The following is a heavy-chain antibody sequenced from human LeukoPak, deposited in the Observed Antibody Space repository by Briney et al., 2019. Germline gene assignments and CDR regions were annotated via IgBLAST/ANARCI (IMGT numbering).Heavy chain of an antibody. V-gene: IGHV4-30-4*08. CDR2: IYYSGST. Sequence: SETLSLTCTVSGGSISSGGYYWSWIPQHPGKGLEWIGYIYYSGSTYYNPSLKSRVTISVDTSKNQFSLKLSSVTAADTAVYYCARARINMVRRVIMRWFDPWGQGTLVPVSS. CDR3: ARARINMVRRVIMRWFDP. J-gene: IGHJ5*02. CDR1: GGSISSGGYY. D-gene: IGHD3-10*01.